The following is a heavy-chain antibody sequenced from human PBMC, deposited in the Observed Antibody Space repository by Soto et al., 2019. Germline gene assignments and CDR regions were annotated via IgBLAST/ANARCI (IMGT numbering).Heavy chain of an antibody. CDR3: ARALTSVYSPVDYYGMDV. Sequence: EVQLVESGGGLVQPGGSLRLSCAASGFTVSSNYMSWVRQAPGKGLEWVSVIYSGGSTYYADSVKGRFTISRDNSRNTLYIKMNSLRAEDTAVYYCARALTSVYSPVDYYGMDVWGQGTTVTVSS. V-gene: IGHV3-66*01. D-gene: IGHD5-12*01. CDR2: IYSGGST. CDR1: GFTVSSNY. J-gene: IGHJ6*02.